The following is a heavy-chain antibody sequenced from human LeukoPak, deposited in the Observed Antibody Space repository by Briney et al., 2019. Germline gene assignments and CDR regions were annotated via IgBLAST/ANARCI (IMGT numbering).Heavy chain of an antibody. CDR3: ARVRTYYDYVWGSYRRNAYFDY. CDR2: INHSGST. V-gene: IGHV4-34*01. CDR1: GGSFSGYY. D-gene: IGHD3-16*02. Sequence: SETLSLTCAVYGGSFSGYYWSWIRHPPGKGLEGIGEINHSGSTNYNPSLESRGNISVETSKNQCSLKLRCGTAADTAVYYCARVRTYYDYVWGSYRRNAYFDYWGQGTLVTVSS. J-gene: IGHJ4*02.